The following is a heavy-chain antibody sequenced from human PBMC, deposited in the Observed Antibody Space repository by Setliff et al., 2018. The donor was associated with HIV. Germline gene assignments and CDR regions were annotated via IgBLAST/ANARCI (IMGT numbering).Heavy chain of an antibody. CDR3: TTEPKVALFYY. CDR2: IAFDGSNK. J-gene: IGHJ4*02. V-gene: IGHV3-30*04. Sequence: GGSLRLSCATSGFTFSSYPIHWVRQAPGKGLEWVAVIAFDGSNKHYADSVKGRFTISRDNAKNSLYLQINSPEVDDTAVYYCTTEPKVALFYYWGQGALVTVSS. CDR1: GFTFSSYP. D-gene: IGHD5-12*01.